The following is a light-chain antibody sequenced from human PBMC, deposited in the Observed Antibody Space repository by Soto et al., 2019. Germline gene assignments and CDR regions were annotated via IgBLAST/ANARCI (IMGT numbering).Light chain of an antibody. CDR1: QSVSSSY. Sequence: EIVLTPSPGTLSLSPGERATLSCRASQSVSSSYLAWYQQKSGQAPRLLIYGASNRATGIPDRFSGSGSGTDFTLTISRLEPEDFAVYYCQQYGSSGTFGQGTKVDIK. V-gene: IGKV3-20*01. CDR3: QQYGSSGT. CDR2: GAS. J-gene: IGKJ1*01.